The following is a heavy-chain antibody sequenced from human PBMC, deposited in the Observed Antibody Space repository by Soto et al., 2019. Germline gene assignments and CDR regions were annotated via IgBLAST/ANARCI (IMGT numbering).Heavy chain of an antibody. D-gene: IGHD6-13*01. CDR1: GGSISSGDYY. CDR2: IYYSGST. Sequence: PSETLSLTCTVSGGSISSGDYYWSWIRQPPGKGLEWIGYIYYSGSTYYNPSLKSRVTISVDTSKNQFSLKLSSVTAADTAVYYCARRIAAAGTPNGYFDYWGQGTLVTVSS. CDR3: ARRIAAAGTPNGYFDY. J-gene: IGHJ4*02. V-gene: IGHV4-30-4*01.